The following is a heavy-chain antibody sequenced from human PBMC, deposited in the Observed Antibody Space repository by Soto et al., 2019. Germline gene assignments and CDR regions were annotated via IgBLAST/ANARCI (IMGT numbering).Heavy chain of an antibody. CDR1: GYTFTSYA. CDR2: INAGNGNT. J-gene: IGHJ6*02. V-gene: IGHV1-3*01. CDR3: AKLLTIFGPWAMDV. Sequence: EASVKVSCKASGYTFTSYAMHWVRQAPGQRLEWMGWINAGNGNTKYAEKFQGRVTMTTDISTSTAYMELSTLRSDDTAVYYCAKLLTIFGPWAMDVWGQGTTVTVSS. D-gene: IGHD3-3*01.